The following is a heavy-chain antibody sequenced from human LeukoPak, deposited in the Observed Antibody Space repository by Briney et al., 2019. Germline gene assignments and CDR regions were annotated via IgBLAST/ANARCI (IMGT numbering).Heavy chain of an antibody. J-gene: IGHJ4*02. V-gene: IGHV3-23*01. CDR3: AKRSGYDYWYFDY. D-gene: IGHD5-12*01. CDR1: GFTFSSYA. CDR2: ISGSGGST. Sequence: PGGSLRLSCAASGFTFSSYAMSWVRQAPGKGLEWVSGISGSGGSTYYADSVKGRFTISRDNSKNTLYLQMNSLRAEDTAVYYCAKRSGYDYWYFDYRGQGTLVTVSS.